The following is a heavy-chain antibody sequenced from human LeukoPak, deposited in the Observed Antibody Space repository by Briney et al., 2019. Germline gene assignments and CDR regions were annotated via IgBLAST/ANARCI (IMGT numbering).Heavy chain of an antibody. CDR3: ARARSYYDSSGYYDYFDY. J-gene: IGHJ4*02. Sequence: GGSLRLSCAASGFTFSSYAMSWVRQAPGKGLEWVANIKQDGSEKYYVDSVKGRFTISRDNAKNSLYLQMNSLRAEDTAVYYCARARSYYDSSGYYDYFDYWGQGTLVTVSS. D-gene: IGHD3-22*01. CDR1: GFTFSSYA. CDR2: IKQDGSEK. V-gene: IGHV3-7*01.